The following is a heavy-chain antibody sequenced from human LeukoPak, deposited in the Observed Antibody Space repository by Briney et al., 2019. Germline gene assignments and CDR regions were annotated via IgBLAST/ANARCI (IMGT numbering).Heavy chain of an antibody. Sequence: GASVKVSCKVSGYTLTELSMHWVRQAPGKGLEWMGGFDPEDGETIYAQKFQGRVTMTEDTSTDTAYMELSSLRSEDTAVYYCARAPQFGMIVVDLDYWGQGTLVTVSS. CDR1: GYTLTELS. CDR2: FDPEDGET. CDR3: ARAPQFGMIVVDLDY. J-gene: IGHJ4*02. V-gene: IGHV1-24*01. D-gene: IGHD3-22*01.